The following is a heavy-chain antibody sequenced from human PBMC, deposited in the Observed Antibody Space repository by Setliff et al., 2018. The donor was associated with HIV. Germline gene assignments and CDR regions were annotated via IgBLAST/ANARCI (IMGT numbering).Heavy chain of an antibody. J-gene: IGHJ3*02. CDR3: ARDPRSPVGAFDI. CDR2: IYHSGST. CDR1: GYSISSGYY. V-gene: IGHV4-38-2*02. D-gene: IGHD2-2*01. Sequence: SETLSLTCTVSGYSISSGYYWGWIRQPPGKGLEWIGSIYHSGSTYYNPSLKSRVTISVGTSKNQFSLKLSSVTAADTAVYYCARDPRSPVGAFDIWGQGTMVTGS.